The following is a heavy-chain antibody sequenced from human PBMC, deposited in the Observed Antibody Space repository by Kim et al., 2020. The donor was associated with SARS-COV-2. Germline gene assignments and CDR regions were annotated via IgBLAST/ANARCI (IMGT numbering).Heavy chain of an antibody. CDR2: IYSGGST. D-gene: IGHD7-27*01. V-gene: IGHV3-53*01. CDR3: ARVGTYLWGAFDI. Sequence: GGSLRLSCAASGFTVSSNYMSWVRQAPRKGLEWVSVIYSGGSTYYADSVKGRFTISRDNSKNTLYLQMNSLRAEDTAVYYCARVGTYLWGAFDIWGQGTMVTVSS. CDR1: GFTVSSNY. J-gene: IGHJ3*02.